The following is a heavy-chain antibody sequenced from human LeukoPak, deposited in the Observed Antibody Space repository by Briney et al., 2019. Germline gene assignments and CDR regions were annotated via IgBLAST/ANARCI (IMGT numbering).Heavy chain of an antibody. CDR3: AKERYSSSWYWFDP. Sequence: PGGSLRLSCAASGFTFDDYAMHWVRQAPGKGLEWVSLISGDGGSTYYADSVKGRFTISRDNSKNSLYLQMNSLRTEDTALYYCAKERYSSSWYWFDPWGQGTLVTVSS. J-gene: IGHJ5*02. V-gene: IGHV3-43*02. CDR2: ISGDGGST. CDR1: GFTFDDYA. D-gene: IGHD6-13*01.